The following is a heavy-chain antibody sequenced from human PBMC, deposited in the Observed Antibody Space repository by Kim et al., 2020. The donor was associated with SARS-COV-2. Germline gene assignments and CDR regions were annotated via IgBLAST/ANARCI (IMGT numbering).Heavy chain of an antibody. V-gene: IGHV3-15*01. CDR2: IKSNTLGGTT. D-gene: IGHD1-7*01. CDR3: ATVVELFYWYFDL. CDR1: GFSFTTAW. Sequence: GGSLRLSCAASGFSFTTAWMSWVRQAPGKGLEWVARIKSNTLGGTTDYAVPVKGRFTISRDDSKNTLYLQMNSLKTEDTAVYYCATVVELFYWYFDLWGRGTLVTVSS. J-gene: IGHJ2*01.